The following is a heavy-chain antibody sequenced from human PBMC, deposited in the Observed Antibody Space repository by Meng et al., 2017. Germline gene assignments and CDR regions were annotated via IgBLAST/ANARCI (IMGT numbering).Heavy chain of an antibody. V-gene: IGHV4-39*07. CDR3: ARDLLLEGDF. Sequence: LELQESGPGLVKPSETLSLTCTVSGGSISSSSYYWGWIRQPPGKGLEWIGSIYYSGSTYYNPSLKSRVTISVDTSKNQFSLKLSSVTAADTAVYYCARDLLLEGDFWGQGTLVTVSS. J-gene: IGHJ4*02. CDR1: GGSISSSSYY. D-gene: IGHD3-10*01. CDR2: IYYSGST.